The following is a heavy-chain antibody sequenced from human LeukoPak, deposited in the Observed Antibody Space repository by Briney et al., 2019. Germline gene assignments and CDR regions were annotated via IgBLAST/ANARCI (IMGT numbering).Heavy chain of an antibody. CDR3: ARGPRYSSSWFDY. V-gene: IGHV4-4*07. CDR1: GGSVISYY. CDR2: IYTSGST. J-gene: IGHJ4*02. Sequence: KPSETLSLTCTVSGGSVISYYWSWIRQPAGKGLEWIGRIYTSGSTNYNPSLKSRVTMSVDTSKNQFSLKLSSVTAADTAVYYCARGPRYSSSWFDYWGQGTLVTVSS. D-gene: IGHD6-13*01.